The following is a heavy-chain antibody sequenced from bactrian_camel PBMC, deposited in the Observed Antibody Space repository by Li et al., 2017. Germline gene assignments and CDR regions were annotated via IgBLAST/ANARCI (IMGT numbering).Heavy chain of an antibody. CDR2: IDSHGAT. CDR3: AADPSRELWVGYPPYKY. CDR1: GVSSGGYC. Sequence: QVQLVESGGGLVQPGGSLRLSCNLFGVSSGGYCMGWFRQAPGKQREGVALIDSHGATKPADSVQGRFTISKDHAANTLYLQMNSLKPEDTAVYYCAADPSRELWVGYPPYKYWGQGTQVTVS. J-gene: IGHJ4*01. D-gene: IGHD5*01. V-gene: IGHV3S53*01.